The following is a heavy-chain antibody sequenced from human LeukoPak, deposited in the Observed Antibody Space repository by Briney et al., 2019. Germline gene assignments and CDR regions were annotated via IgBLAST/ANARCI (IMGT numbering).Heavy chain of an antibody. V-gene: IGHV3-7*01. CDR1: GFTFSSYW. CDR3: ARGVYPSAPPFDY. CDR2: IKQDGSEK. Sequence: GGSLRLSCAASGFTFSSYWMSWVRQAPGKGLEWVANIKQDGSEKYYVDSVKGRFTISRDNAKNSLYLQMNSLRAEDTAVYYCARGVYPSAPPFDYWGQGTLVTVSS. D-gene: IGHD6-13*01. J-gene: IGHJ4*02.